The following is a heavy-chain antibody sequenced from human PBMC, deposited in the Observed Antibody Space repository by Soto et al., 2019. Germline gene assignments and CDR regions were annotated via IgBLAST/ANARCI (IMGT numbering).Heavy chain of an antibody. CDR3: AKGFRSLEWYSLAPFDY. D-gene: IGHD3-3*01. Sequence: PGGSLRLSCVASGFTFDTYALNWVRQAPGKGLEWVSAIGSSGSTYYADSAKGRFTISRDTPKKTLYLQMNSLRVEDTAKYYCAKGFRSLEWYSLAPFDYWGQGALVTVSS. V-gene: IGHV3-23*01. CDR1: GFTFDTYA. J-gene: IGHJ4*02. CDR2: IGSSGST.